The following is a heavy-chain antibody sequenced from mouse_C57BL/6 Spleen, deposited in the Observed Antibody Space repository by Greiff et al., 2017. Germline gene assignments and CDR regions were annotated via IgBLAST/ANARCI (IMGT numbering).Heavy chain of an antibody. J-gene: IGHJ1*03. Sequence: EVQLVESGGGLVQPKGSLKLSCAASGFTFNTYAMHWVRQAPGKGLEWVARIRSKSSNYATYYADSVKDRFTISRDDSQSMLYLQMNNLKTEDTAMYYCVRERGFGYGSSEDFDVWGTGTTVTVSS. CDR3: VRERGFGYGSSEDFDV. D-gene: IGHD1-1*01. CDR1: GFTFNTYA. V-gene: IGHV10-3*01. CDR2: IRSKSSNYAT.